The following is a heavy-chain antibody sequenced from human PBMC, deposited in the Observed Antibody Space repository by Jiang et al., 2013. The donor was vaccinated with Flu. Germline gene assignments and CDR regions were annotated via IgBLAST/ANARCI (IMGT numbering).Heavy chain of an antibody. CDR3: ARGPDIVVVVATYYFDY. D-gene: IGHD2-15*01. Sequence: LLKPSETLSLTCAVYGGSFSGYYWSWIRQPPGKGLEWIGEINHSGSTNYNPSLKSRVTISVDTSKNQFSLKLSSVTAADTAVYYCARGPDIVVVVATYYFDYWGQGTLVTVSS. V-gene: IGHV4-34*01. J-gene: IGHJ4*02. CDR1: GGSFSGYY. CDR2: INHSGST.